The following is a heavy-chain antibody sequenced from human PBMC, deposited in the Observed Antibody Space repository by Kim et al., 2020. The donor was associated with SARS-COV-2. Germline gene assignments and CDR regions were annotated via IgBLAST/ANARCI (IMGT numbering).Heavy chain of an antibody. D-gene: IGHD3-10*01. CDR3: ARASEVWFGTYYYYGMDV. J-gene: IGHJ6*02. V-gene: IGHV3-11*06. Sequence: KGRFTISRDNAKNSLYLQMNSLRAEDTAVYYCARASEVWFGTYYYYGMDVWGQGTTVTVSS.